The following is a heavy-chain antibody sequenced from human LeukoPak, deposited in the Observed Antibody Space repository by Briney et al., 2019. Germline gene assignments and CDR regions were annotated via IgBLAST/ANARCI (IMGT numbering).Heavy chain of an antibody. CDR2: IKSKTDGGTA. J-gene: IGHJ4*02. V-gene: IGHV3-15*01. D-gene: IGHD6-13*01. Sequence: GGSLRLSCAASGFTFSNAWMSWVRQAPGKGLEWVGRIKSKTDGGTAEYAAPVKGRFTISRDDSKNTLYLQMSSLKTEDAAVYYCTRYSSSWYYFEYWGQGTLVTGSS. CDR1: GFTFSNAW. CDR3: TRYSSSWYYFEY.